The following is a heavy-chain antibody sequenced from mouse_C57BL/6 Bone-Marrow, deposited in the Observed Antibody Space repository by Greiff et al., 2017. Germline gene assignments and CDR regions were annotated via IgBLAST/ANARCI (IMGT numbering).Heavy chain of an antibody. D-gene: IGHD4-1*01. CDR3: AEGTGMDVFAY. J-gene: IGHJ3*01. Sequence: EVQLQQSGAELVRPGSSVKMSCKTSGYTFTSYGITWVKQRPGQGLEWIGYIYIGNGYTEYNEKFQGKATLTTATYSSTAYMQHSGQTSEDSAIYFCAEGTGMDVFAYWGQGTLVTVSA. CDR2: IYIGNGYT. CDR1: GYTFTSYG. V-gene: IGHV1-58*01.